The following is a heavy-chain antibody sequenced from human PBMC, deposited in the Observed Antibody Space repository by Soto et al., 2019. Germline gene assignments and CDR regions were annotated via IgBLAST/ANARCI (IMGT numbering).Heavy chain of an antibody. CDR1: GYIFTSYH. D-gene: IGHD3-10*01. J-gene: IGHJ4*02. V-gene: IGHV1-46*03. Sequence: EASVKVSCKASGYIFTSYHLHWVRQAPGQGLEWMGWINPFDGSRMFAQSFQGRVTFTRDTSTSTVYMELSGLRSDDTAVYYCSRVDPGETSPFDHWGQGTLVTVS. CDR2: INPFDGSR. CDR3: SRVDPGETSPFDH.